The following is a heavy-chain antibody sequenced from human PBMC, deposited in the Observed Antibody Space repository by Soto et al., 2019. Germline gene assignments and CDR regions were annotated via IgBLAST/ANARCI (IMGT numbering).Heavy chain of an antibody. CDR3: ARESGELQLWSYYYYGMDV. D-gene: IGHD5-18*01. Sequence: PSETLSLTCAVSGYSISSGYYWGWIRQPPGKGLEWIGSIYHSGSTYYNPSLKSRVTISVDTSKNQFSLKLSSVTAADTAVYYCARESGELQLWSYYYYGMDVWGQGTTVTVS. V-gene: IGHV4-38-2*02. J-gene: IGHJ6*02. CDR1: GYSISSGYY. CDR2: IYHSGST.